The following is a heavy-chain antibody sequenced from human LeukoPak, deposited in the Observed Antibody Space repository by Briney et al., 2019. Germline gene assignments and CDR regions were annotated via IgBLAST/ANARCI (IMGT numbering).Heavy chain of an antibody. J-gene: IGHJ4*02. Sequence: GRSLRLSCAASGFTFDDYAMHWVRQAPGKGLEWVSGISWNSGSIGYADSVKGRFTISRDNAKNSLYLQMNSLRAEDMALYYCAKESDASAFDYWGQGTLVTVSS. CDR3: AKESDASAFDY. V-gene: IGHV3-9*03. CDR1: GFTFDDYA. CDR2: ISWNSGSI.